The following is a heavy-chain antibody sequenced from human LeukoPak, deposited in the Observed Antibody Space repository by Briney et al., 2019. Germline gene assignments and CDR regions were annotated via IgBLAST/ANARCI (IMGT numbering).Heavy chain of an antibody. Sequence: SETLSLTCTVSGGSISSSSYYWGWIRQPPGKGLGWIGSIYYSGSTYYNPSLKSRVTISVDTSKNQFSLKLSSVTAADTAVYYCARHLPDSSGYWVPFDYWGQGTLVTVSS. CDR3: ARHLPDSSGYWVPFDY. V-gene: IGHV4-39*01. CDR1: GGSISSSSYY. D-gene: IGHD3-22*01. CDR2: IYYSGST. J-gene: IGHJ4*02.